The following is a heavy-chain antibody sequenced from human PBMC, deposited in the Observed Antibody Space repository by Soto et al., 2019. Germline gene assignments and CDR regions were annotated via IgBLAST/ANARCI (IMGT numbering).Heavy chain of an antibody. CDR3: ARTYYYDSTGYYRTFDY. V-gene: IGHV3-23*01. D-gene: IGHD3-22*01. CDR1: GFTFGSYT. Sequence: PGGSLRLFCAASGFTFGSYTMSWVRMAQGTGLKWISVAGPSGSSTFYADSVRGRFTISRDNVENTLYLQMNNLRVADTALYFCARTYYYDSTGYYRTFDYWGHVTLVTFSS. CDR2: AGPSGSST. J-gene: IGHJ4*01.